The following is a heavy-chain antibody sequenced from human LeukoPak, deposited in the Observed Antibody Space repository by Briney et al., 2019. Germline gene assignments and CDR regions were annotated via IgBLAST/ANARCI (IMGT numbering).Heavy chain of an antibody. D-gene: IGHD3-22*01. Sequence: SVTVSCKASGGTFSSYAISWVRQAPGQGLEWMGGIIPIFGTANYAQKFQGRVTITADESTSTAYMELSSLRSEDTAVYYCARDYDSSGYGSYFDYWGQGTLVTVSS. CDR1: GGTFSSYA. V-gene: IGHV1-69*13. J-gene: IGHJ4*02. CDR2: IIPIFGTA. CDR3: ARDYDSSGYGSYFDY.